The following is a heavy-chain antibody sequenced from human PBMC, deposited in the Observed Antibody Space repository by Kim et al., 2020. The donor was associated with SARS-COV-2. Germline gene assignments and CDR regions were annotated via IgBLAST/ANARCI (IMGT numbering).Heavy chain of an antibody. Sequence: GGSLRLSCAASGFTFDDYTMHWVRQAPGKGLEWVSLISWDGGSTYYADSVKGRFTISRDNSKNSLYLQMNSLRTEDTALYYCAKEGIAAAGNNYYYYYGMDVWGQGTTVTVSS. CDR1: GFTFDDYT. V-gene: IGHV3-43*01. CDR2: ISWDGGST. D-gene: IGHD6-13*01. CDR3: AKEGIAAAGNNYYYYYGMDV. J-gene: IGHJ6*02.